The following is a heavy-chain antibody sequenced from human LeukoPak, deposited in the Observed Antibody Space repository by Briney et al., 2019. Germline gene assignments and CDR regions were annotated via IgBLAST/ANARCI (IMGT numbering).Heavy chain of an antibody. CDR1: GYTFTGYY. J-gene: IGHJ4*02. Sequence: ASVKVSCKAFGYTFTGYYVHWVRQAPGQGLEWMGWINPNSGGTNYAQKFQGRVTMTRDTSISTAYMELSRLRSDDTAVYYCARDLWELRGGFDYWGQGTLVTVSS. CDR3: ARDLWELRGGFDY. CDR2: INPNSGGT. D-gene: IGHD1-26*01. V-gene: IGHV1-2*02.